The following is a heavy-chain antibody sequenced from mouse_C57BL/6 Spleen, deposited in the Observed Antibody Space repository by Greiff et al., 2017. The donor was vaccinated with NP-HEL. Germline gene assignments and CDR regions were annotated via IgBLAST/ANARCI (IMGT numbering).Heavy chain of an antibody. V-gene: IGHV1-82*01. CDR1: GYAFSSSW. CDR2: IYPGDGDT. Sequence: VQLQQSGPELVKPGASVKISCKASGYAFSSSWMNWVKQRPGKGLEWIGRIYPGDGDTNYNGKFKGKATLTADKSSSTAYMQLSSLTSEDSAVYFCARERAGFYYAMDYWGQGTSVTVSS. J-gene: IGHJ4*01. CDR3: ARERAGFYYAMDY. D-gene: IGHD4-1*01.